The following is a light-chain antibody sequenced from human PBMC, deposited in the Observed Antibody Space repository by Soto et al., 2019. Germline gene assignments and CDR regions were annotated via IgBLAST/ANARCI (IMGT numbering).Light chain of an antibody. V-gene: IGKV2-28*01. CDR1: QSLVHSNGYNY. CDR2: LGS. CDR3: MQALQTPLT. Sequence: DIVMTQSPLSLPVTPGEPASISCRSSQSLVHSNGYNYLDLYLQKPGQSPQLLIYLGSTRSSGVPDRFSGSGSGTDFTLKISRVEAEDVGVYYCMQALQTPLTFGGGTKVEIK. J-gene: IGKJ4*01.